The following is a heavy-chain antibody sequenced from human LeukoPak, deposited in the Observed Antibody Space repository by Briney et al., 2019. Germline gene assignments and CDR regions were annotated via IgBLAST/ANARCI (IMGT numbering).Heavy chain of an antibody. CDR2: ISRDGSST. J-gene: IGHJ3*02. D-gene: IGHD3-16*02. CDR3: ARQIEGGYHAFDI. V-gene: IGHV3-74*01. CDR1: GFSFSNYW. Sequence: GGSLRLSCAASGFSFSNYWMHWVRLAPGKGLVEVSRISRDGSSTICVDSVKGRFTISRDNARDTLYLQMSSLRAEDTAVYYCARQIEGGYHAFDIWGQGTMVPVSS.